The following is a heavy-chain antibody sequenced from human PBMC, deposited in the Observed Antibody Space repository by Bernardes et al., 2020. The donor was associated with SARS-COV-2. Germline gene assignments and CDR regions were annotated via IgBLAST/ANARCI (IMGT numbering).Heavy chain of an antibody. CDR2: IYTSGST. D-gene: IGHD6-13*01. V-gene: IGHV4-61*02. J-gene: IGHJ3*02. CDR1: GGSISSGSYY. Sequence: SETLSLTCTVSGGSISSGSYYWSWIRQPAGKGLEWIGRIYTSGSTNYNPSLKSRVTISVDTSKNQFSLKLSSVTAADTAVYYCAREDPWYSSSWYTGRGAIDIWGQGTMVTVSS. CDR3: AREDPWYSSSWYTGRGAIDI.